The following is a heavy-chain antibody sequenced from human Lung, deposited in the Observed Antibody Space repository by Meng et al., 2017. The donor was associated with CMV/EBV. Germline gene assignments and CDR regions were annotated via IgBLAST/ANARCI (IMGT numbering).Heavy chain of an antibody. Sequence: GESLKISCEASGFTFSSYAMHWVRQAPGKGLEWVAVLSYDGSNKFYADSVKGRFTISRDNSKNTLFLQMNRLRAEDTAVYYCARGYQLFNYFDYSGQGRLVTVSS. D-gene: IGHD1-1*01. V-gene: IGHV3-30*04. J-gene: IGHJ4*02. CDR2: LSYDGSNK. CDR1: GFTFSSYA. CDR3: ARGYQLFNYFDY.